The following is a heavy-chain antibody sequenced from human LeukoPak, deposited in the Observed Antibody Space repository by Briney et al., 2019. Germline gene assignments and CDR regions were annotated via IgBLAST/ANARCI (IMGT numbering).Heavy chain of an antibody. CDR3: TMTRGRGY. CDR1: GDSITSSYW. D-gene: IGHD3-10*01. J-gene: IGHJ4*02. V-gene: IGHV4-4*02. CDR2: IYHSGST. Sequence: SGTLSLTCAVSGDSITSSYWWSWVRQPPGKGLEWIGEIYHSGSTNYNPSLNGRVTISVDKSKNQFSLNLSSVTAADTAVYFCTMTRGRGYWGQGTLVTVSS.